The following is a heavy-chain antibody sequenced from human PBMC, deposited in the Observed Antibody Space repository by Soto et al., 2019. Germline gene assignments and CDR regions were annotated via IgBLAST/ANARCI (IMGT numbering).Heavy chain of an antibody. Sequence: QVQLQESGPGLVKPSETLSLTCTVTGGSFKSGSYSWSWIRQPPGKGLEWIGYVYHTGRTSYNPALYSRVSISMDTSKNQFSLNLDSVSAADTAVYFCARDFAYFDSWGQGTLVTVSS. J-gene: IGHJ4*02. D-gene: IGHD3-3*01. CDR2: VYHTGRT. CDR1: GGSFKSGSYS. V-gene: IGHV4-61*01. CDR3: ARDFAYFDS.